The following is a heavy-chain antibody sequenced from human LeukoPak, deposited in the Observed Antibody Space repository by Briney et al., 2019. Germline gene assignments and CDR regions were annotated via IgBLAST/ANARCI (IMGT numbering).Heavy chain of an antibody. CDR2: IYYSGST. J-gene: IGHJ2*01. Sequence: SETLSLTCTVSGGSISGYYYNWIRQPPGKGLEWIGYIYYSGSTNYNPSLKSRVTISLDTSKNQFTLKLSSVTTADTAVYYCARSVVTLYWYFDLWGRGTLVTVSS. V-gene: IGHV4-59*01. CDR3: ARSVVTLYWYFDL. D-gene: IGHD4-23*01. CDR1: GGSISGYY.